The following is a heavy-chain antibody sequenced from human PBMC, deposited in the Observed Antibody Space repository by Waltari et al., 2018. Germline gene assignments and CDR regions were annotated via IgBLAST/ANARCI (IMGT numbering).Heavy chain of an antibody. CDR3: ARDVFDYGEHHPPLYYYYMDV. CDR1: GGSISSGSYY. D-gene: IGHD4-17*01. J-gene: IGHJ6*03. Sequence: QVQLQESGPGLVKPSQTLSLTCTVSGGSISSGSYYWIWIRQPAGKGLEWIGRIYTSGSTNYNPSLKSRVTISVDTSKNQFSLKLSSVTAADTAVYYCARDVFDYGEHHPPLYYYYMDVWGKGTTVTVSS. CDR2: IYTSGST. V-gene: IGHV4-61*02.